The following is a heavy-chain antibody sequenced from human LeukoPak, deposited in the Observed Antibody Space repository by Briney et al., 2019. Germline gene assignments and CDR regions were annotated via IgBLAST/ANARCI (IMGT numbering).Heavy chain of an antibody. D-gene: IGHD3-9*01. CDR1: GFTFSSYW. CDR2: INSDGSST. CDR3: ARNWAYDILTGYYDY. J-gene: IGHJ4*02. V-gene: IGHV3-74*01. Sequence: GGSLRLSCAASGFTFSSYWMHWVRQAPGKGLVWVSRINSDGSSTSYADSVKGRFTISRDNAKNTLYLQMNSLRAEDTAVYYCARNWAYDILTGYYDYWGQGTLVTVSS.